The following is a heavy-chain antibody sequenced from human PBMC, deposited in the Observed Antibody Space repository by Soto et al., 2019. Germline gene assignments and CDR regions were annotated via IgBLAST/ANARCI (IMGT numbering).Heavy chain of an antibody. V-gene: IGHV4-39*01. J-gene: IGHJ4*02. D-gene: IGHD3-10*01. CDR2: IYYSGST. CDR3: ARHGSYGSGSYYFDY. Sequence: SETLSLTCTVSGGSISSSSYYWGWIRQPPGKGLGWIGSIYYSGSTYYNPSLKSRVTISVDTSKNQFSLKLSSVTAADTAVYYCARHGSYGSGSYYFDYWGQGTMVTVSS. CDR1: GGSISSSSYY.